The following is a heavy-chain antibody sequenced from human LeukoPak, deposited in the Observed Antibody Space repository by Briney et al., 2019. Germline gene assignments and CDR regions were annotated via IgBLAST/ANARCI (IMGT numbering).Heavy chain of an antibody. Sequence: ASVKVSCKASGYTFTSYAMHWVRQAPGQRLEWMGWINAGNGNTKYSQEFQGRVTITRDTSASTAYMELSSLRSEDMAAYYCARENDVTPGAFDIWGQGTMVTVSS. CDR1: GYTFTSYA. CDR2: INAGNGNT. J-gene: IGHJ3*02. D-gene: IGHD2-21*02. CDR3: ARENDVTPGAFDI. V-gene: IGHV1-3*03.